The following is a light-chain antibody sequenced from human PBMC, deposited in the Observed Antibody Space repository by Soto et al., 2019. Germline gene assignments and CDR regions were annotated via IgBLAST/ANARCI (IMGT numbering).Light chain of an antibody. Sequence: QSALTQPASVSGSPGQSITISCTGTSSDLGSYNFVSGYQHHPGKAPKLVIYEGSKRPSGVSNRFFGSKSGNTASLTISGLQAEDEADYYCCSYAPGRSAVFGGGTKLTVL. V-gene: IGLV2-23*01. J-gene: IGLJ2*01. CDR2: EGS. CDR3: CSYAPGRSAV. CDR1: SSDLGSYNF.